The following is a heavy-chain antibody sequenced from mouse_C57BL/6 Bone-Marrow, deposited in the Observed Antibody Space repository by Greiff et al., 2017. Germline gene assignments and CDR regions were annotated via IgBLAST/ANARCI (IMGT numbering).Heavy chain of an antibody. CDR2: ISNGGGST. Sequence: EVQLVESGGGLVQPGGSLKLSCAASGFTFSDYYMYWVRQTPEKRLEWVAYISNGGGSTYYPDTVKGRFTISRDNAKNTLYLQMSRLKSEDTAMYYCARVYYGSPYYYAMDYWGQGTSVTVSS. D-gene: IGHD1-1*01. CDR3: ARVYYGSPYYYAMDY. J-gene: IGHJ4*01. CDR1: GFTFSDYY. V-gene: IGHV5-12*01.